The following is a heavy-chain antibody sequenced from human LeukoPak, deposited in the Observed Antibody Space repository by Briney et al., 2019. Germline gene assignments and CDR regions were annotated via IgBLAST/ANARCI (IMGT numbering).Heavy chain of an antibody. D-gene: IGHD3-10*01. Sequence: GGSLRLSCAASGFTVSSNYMNWVRQAPGKGLEWVSLIYSGGSTYYADSVKGRFTISRDNSKNILYLQMNSLRAEDTAVYYCARDRGDYWGQGTLVTVSS. J-gene: IGHJ4*02. V-gene: IGHV3-66*01. CDR2: IYSGGST. CDR1: GFTVSSNY. CDR3: ARDRGDY.